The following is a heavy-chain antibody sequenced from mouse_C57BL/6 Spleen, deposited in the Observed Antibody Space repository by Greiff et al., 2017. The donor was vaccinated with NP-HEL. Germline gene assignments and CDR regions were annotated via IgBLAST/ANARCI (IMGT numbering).Heavy chain of an antibody. CDR2: IYPGDGDT. D-gene: IGHD2-5*01. Sequence: QVQLQQSGPELVKPGASVKISCKASGYAFSSSWMNWVKQRPGKGLEWIGRIYPGDGDTNYNGKFKGKATLTADKSSSTAYMQLSSLTSEDSAVYFCARSKSNYDAMDYWGQGTSVTVSS. CDR1: GYAFSSSW. J-gene: IGHJ4*01. V-gene: IGHV1-82*01. CDR3: ARSKSNYDAMDY.